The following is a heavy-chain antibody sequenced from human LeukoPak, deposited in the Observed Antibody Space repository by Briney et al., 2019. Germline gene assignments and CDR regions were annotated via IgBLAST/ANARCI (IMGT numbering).Heavy chain of an antibody. Sequence: GGSLRLSCAASGFIFSNAWMSWVRQAPGKGLEWGGRIKNKTDGGTTDYAATVKGRFTISRDDSKNTLYLQMTSLKTEDTAVYYCTTAYYFAYRGQGTLVTVSS. V-gene: IGHV3-15*01. CDR3: TTAYYFAY. CDR2: IKNKTDGGTT. CDR1: GFIFSNAW. J-gene: IGHJ4*02.